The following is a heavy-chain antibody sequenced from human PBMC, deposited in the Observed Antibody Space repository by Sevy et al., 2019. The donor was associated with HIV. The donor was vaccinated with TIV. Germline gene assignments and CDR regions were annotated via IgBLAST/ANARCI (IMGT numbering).Heavy chain of an antibody. Sequence: GGSLRLSCAASGFTVSSNYMSWVRQAPGKGLEWVSVIYSGGSTYYADPVKGRFTISRDNSKNTLYLQMNSLRAEDTAVYYCAREAWQQLVQDYYYGMDVWGQGTTVTVSS. J-gene: IGHJ6*02. V-gene: IGHV3-53*01. CDR3: AREAWQQLVQDYYYGMDV. CDR1: GFTVSSNY. D-gene: IGHD6-13*01. CDR2: IYSGGST.